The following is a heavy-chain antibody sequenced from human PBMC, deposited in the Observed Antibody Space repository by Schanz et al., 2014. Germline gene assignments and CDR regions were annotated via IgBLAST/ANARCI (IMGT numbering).Heavy chain of an antibody. V-gene: IGHV7-4-1*02. CDR1: GYSFNLFG. CDR2: ISANTGNP. J-gene: IGHJ6*02. CDR3: ARARYGLDV. Sequence: QVQLVQSGAEVQKPGASVMLSCKTSGYSFNLFGVSWVRQAPGQGLEWMGWISANTGNPSYAQGFTGRFVFSLDTSVSTAYLQISSLEAEDTAVYYCARARYGLDVWGQGTTVTVSS.